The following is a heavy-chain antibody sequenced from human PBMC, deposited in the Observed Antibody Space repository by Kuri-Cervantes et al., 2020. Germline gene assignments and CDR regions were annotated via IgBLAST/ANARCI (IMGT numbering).Heavy chain of an antibody. J-gene: IGHJ6*02. V-gene: IGHV4-4*02. CDR2: IYHSGST. CDR1: GGSISSSNW. Sequence: GSLRLSCAVSGGSISSSNWWSWVRQPPGKGLEWIGEIYHSGSTNYSPSLKSRVTISVDKSKNQFSLKLSSVTAADTAVYYCARGPYSSSWYSDYYGMDVWGQGTTVTVSS. D-gene: IGHD6-13*01. CDR3: ARGPYSSSWYSDYYGMDV.